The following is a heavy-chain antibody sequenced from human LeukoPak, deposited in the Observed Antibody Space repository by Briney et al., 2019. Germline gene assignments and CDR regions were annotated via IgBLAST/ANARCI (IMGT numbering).Heavy chain of an antibody. D-gene: IGHD5-24*01. CDR1: GFTFSSYE. Sequence: GGSLRLSCAASGFTFSSYEMNWVRQAPGKGLEWVSYISSSGRTIFNADSVKGRFTISRDNAKNSLYLQMNSLRAEDTAVYYCAREGREGYNYPALDFWGQGILVTVSS. J-gene: IGHJ4*02. V-gene: IGHV3-48*03. CDR2: ISSSGRTI. CDR3: AREGREGYNYPALDF.